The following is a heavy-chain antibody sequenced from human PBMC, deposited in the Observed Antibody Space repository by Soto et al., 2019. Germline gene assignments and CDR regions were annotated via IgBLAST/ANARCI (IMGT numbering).Heavy chain of an antibody. CDR3: ARSCSGICCHGSGNSGDF. V-gene: IGHV4-30-4*01. CDR1: GATISSGDYY. Sequence: QVQLQESGPGLVKSSQTLSLTCAVSGATISSGDYYWTWIRQPPGKGLEWIGHIYFSGFTHYSPSLESRITISIDTSRNQFSLRLNSVTAADTAVYYCARSCSGICCHGSGNSGDFWGQGTLVTVSS. D-gene: IGHD2-2*01. CDR2: IYFSGFT. J-gene: IGHJ4*02.